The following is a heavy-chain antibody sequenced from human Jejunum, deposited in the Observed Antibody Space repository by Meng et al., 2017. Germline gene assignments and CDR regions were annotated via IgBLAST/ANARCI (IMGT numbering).Heavy chain of an antibody. CDR3: ARGPDLSGRYYVGDL. V-gene: IGHV3-74*01. CDR2: INSDGSST. D-gene: IGHD3-10*01. CDR1: GFTFSRHW. Sequence: VQVVEAGGGLVNPGGYLRLSCVASGFTFSRHWMHWVRQGPGRGLVWVSRINSDGSSTGYADSVKGRFTISRDNAKNTLYLQMNSLRAEDTALYYCARGPDLSGRYYVGDLWGRGTLVTVSS. J-gene: IGHJ5*02.